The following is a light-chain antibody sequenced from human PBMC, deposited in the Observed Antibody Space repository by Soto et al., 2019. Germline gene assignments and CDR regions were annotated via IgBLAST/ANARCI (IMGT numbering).Light chain of an antibody. J-gene: IGKJ2*01. Sequence: DIVMTQSPLSLPVTPGEPASISCRSSQSLLYSNGYSYLNWYLQKPGQPPQLLIYLASIRASGVPDRFSGSGSGTDVTLKISTVEAEDVGVYYCMQALQTPPYTFGQGTKLEIK. CDR1: QSLLYSNGYSY. V-gene: IGKV2-28*01. CDR3: MQALQTPPYT. CDR2: LAS.